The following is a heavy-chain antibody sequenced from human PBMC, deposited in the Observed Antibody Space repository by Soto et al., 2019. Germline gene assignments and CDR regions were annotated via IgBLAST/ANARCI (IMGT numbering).Heavy chain of an antibody. CDR2: IYYSGST. CDR1: GGSISNYY. CDR3: ARVRGWSNCGMDV. Sequence: SETLSLTCTVSGGSISNYYWSWIRQPPGKGLEWFGYIYYSGSTNYDPSLKSRVTISVDTSKNQFSLKLSSVTAADTAVYYCARVRGWSNCGMDVWGQGAAVTVSS. D-gene: IGHD3-3*01. J-gene: IGHJ6*02. V-gene: IGHV4-59*01.